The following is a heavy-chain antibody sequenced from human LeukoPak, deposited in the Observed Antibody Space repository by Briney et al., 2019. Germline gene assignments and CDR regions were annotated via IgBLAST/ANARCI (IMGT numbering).Heavy chain of an antibody. CDR3: ARDLSGIAGYTYGRGIDY. D-gene: IGHD5-18*01. V-gene: IGHV3-23*01. CDR1: GFTSSNYA. CDR2: ISGSGDST. J-gene: IGHJ4*02. Sequence: PGGSLRLSCAASGFTSSNYAMRWVRQAPRKGLEWVSGISGSGDSTYYADSVKGRFTISRDNAKTSLYLQMNSLRAEDTAVYYCARDLSGIAGYTYGRGIDYWGQGTLVTVSS.